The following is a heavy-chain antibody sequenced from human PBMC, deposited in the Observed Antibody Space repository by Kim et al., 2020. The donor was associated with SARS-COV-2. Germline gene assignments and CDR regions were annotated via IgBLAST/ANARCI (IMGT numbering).Heavy chain of an antibody. CDR3: ARRGPRQSYEI. Sequence: GGSLRLSCAASGFTFSSCWMSWVRQAPGKGLEWVANIKQDGGKKYYVDAVKGRFTISRDNAKNSLYLQMNSLRAEDTAVYYCARRGPRQSYEIWGQGTMVTVSS. V-gene: IGHV3-7*03. CDR1: GFTFSSCW. J-gene: IGHJ3*02. CDR2: IKQDGGKK. D-gene: IGHD3-3*01.